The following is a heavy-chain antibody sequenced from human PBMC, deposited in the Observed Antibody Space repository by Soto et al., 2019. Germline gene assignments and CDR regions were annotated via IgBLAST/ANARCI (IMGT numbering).Heavy chain of an antibody. D-gene: IGHD3-10*01. CDR1: GGSFSGYY. J-gene: IGHJ6*02. CDR3: ARLRSGSYGYYYYGMDV. CDR2: ISNSGSA. V-gene: IGHV4-34*01. Sequence: SETLSLTCAVYGGSFSGYYWCWVRKRPGKGLEWIGEISNSGSANYNPSLKSRVTISVDTSTNQFYLKMSSLTAADTAVYYCARLRSGSYGYYYYGMDVWGQRTTVT.